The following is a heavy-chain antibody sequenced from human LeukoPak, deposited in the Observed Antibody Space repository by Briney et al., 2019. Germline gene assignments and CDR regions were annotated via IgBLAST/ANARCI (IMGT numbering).Heavy chain of an antibody. D-gene: IGHD2-2*02. J-gene: IGHJ3*02. Sequence: GGSLRLSCAASGFTFSSYGMHWVRQAPGKGLEWVAVIWYDGSNKYYADSVKGRFTISRDNSKNTLYLQMNSLRAEDTAVYYCAKDGYCSSTSCYKAFDIWGQGTMVTVSS. CDR3: AKDGYCSSTSCYKAFDI. CDR1: GFTFSSYG. CDR2: IWYDGSNK. V-gene: IGHV3-33*06.